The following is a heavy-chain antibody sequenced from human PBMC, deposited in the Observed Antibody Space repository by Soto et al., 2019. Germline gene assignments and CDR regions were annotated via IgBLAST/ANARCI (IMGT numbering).Heavy chain of an antibody. CDR3: ARVWGSAFDS. D-gene: IGHD7-27*01. CDR2: FYCTGGT. Sequence: SEALSLTFTVCGGSISCCDWSWIRQAPGEGLGGVGYFYCTGGTNXXPSLKCRVXISIDASKNQVXLKLSXETSADTAVYYCARVWGSAFDSWGQGPMVTV. V-gene: IGHV4-59*08. CDR1: GGSISCCD. J-gene: IGHJ3*02.